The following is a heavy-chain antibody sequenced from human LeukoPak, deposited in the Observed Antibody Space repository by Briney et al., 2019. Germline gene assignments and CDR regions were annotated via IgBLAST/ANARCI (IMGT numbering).Heavy chain of an antibody. V-gene: IGHV4-34*01. Sequence: SETLSLTCAVYGGSFSGYYWSWIRQPPGKGLEWIGEINHSGSTNYNPSLKSRVTISVDTSKNQFPLKLSSVTAADTAVYYCASLRAFDIWGQGTMVTVSS. CDR3: ASLRAFDI. J-gene: IGHJ3*02. CDR2: INHSGST. CDR1: GGSFSGYY.